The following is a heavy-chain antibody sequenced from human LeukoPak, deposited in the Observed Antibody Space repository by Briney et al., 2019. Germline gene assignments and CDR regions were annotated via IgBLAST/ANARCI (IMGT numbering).Heavy chain of an antibody. CDR3: ARASVDTAMVKRDYFDY. V-gene: IGHV1-18*01. J-gene: IGHJ4*02. CDR1: GYTFTSYG. D-gene: IGHD5-18*01. CDR2: ISAYNGNT. Sequence: ASVKVSCKASGYTFTSYGISWVRQAPGQGLEWMGWISAYNGNTNYSQNFQGRVTITTDESTSTAYMELSSLRSEDTAVYYCARASVDTAMVKRDYFDYWGQGTLVTVSS.